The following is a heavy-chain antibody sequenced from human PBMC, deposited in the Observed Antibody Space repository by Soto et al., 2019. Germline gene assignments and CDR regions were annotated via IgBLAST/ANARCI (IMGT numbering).Heavy chain of an antibody. CDR2: TYYRSRWYF. V-gene: IGHV6-1*01. Sequence: QVQLQQSGPGLVKPSQTLSLTCAISGDSVSNNNGAWNWIRQSPSRGLEWLGRTYYRSRWYFEYSVSVRGRITINPDTSRNQFSLQLNSVTPEDTAVYYCANGIAGHAFGFWGQGTMVTVSS. CDR1: GDSVSNNNGA. J-gene: IGHJ3*01. CDR3: ANGIAGHAFGF. D-gene: IGHD1-1*01.